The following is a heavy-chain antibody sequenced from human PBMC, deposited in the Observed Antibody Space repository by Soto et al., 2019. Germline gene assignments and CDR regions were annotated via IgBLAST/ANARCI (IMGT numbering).Heavy chain of an antibody. Sequence: ASVKVSCKASGYTFTSYDINWVRQATGQGREWMGWMNPNSGNTGYAQKFQGRVTMTRNTSISTAYMELSSLRSEDTAVYYCARGRYYDFWTRIGTPVGYWGQGTLVTVSS. J-gene: IGHJ4*02. CDR1: GYTFTSYD. V-gene: IGHV1-8*01. CDR2: MNPNSGNT. CDR3: ARGRYYDFWTRIGTPVGY. D-gene: IGHD3-3*01.